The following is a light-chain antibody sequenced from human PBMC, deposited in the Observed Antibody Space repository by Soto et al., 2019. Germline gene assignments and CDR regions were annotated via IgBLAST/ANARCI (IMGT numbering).Light chain of an antibody. CDR3: QQYNNWPRAT. V-gene: IGKV3-15*01. CDR1: QSINSN. J-gene: IGKJ4*01. CDR2: RAS. Sequence: EIVLTQSPATLSVSVGERATLSWWASQSINSNLAWYQQKPGQAPRLLMFRASIRATGFPARFSGSGSGTEFNITISSLQSEDSAVYYCQQYNNWPRATFGGGTKVDIK.